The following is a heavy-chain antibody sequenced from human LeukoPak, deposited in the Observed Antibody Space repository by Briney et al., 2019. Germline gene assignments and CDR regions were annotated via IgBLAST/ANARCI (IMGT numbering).Heavy chain of an antibody. J-gene: IGHJ5*02. CDR2: ISSTSSHI. CDR1: GFTFSSYT. Sequence: GGSLRLSCAASGFTFSSYTMNWVRQAPGKGLEWVSSISSTSSHIYYADSVKGRFTISRDNAENSLYLQMNSLGAEDTAVYYCARDFMDQLPYPVFDPWGQGTLVTVSS. D-gene: IGHD2-2*02. CDR3: ARDFMDQLPYPVFDP. V-gene: IGHV3-21*01.